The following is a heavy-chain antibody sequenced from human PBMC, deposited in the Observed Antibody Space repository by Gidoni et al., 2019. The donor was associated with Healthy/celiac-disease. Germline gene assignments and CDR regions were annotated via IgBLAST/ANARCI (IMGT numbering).Heavy chain of an antibody. V-gene: IGHV4-39*01. J-gene: IGHJ5*02. CDR1: GGSISSSSYY. CDR2: IYYSGST. CDR3: ARRVSGGLVGFDP. Sequence: QLQLQESGPGLVQPSETLSLTCTVPGGSISSSSYYWGWIRQPPGKGLEWIGSIYYSGSTYYNPSLKSRVTISVDTSKNQFSLKLSSVTAADTAVYYCARRVSGGLVGFDPWGQGTLVTVSS. D-gene: IGHD2-8*02.